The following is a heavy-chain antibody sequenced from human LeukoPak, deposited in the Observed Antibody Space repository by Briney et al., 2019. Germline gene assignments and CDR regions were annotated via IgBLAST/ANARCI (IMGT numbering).Heavy chain of an antibody. CDR3: ARDLAWDAFDI. V-gene: IGHV3-21*01. CDR1: SFNFTNYN. CDR2: IHSSSGSI. Sequence: GGSLRLACAPSSFNFTNYNMNWVRQAPGNCLEWVSAIHSSSGSIYYADSLKGRFTIYRDNAKNSLYLQMNSLRAEDTAVYYCARDLAWDAFDIWGQGTMVTVSS. J-gene: IGHJ3*02.